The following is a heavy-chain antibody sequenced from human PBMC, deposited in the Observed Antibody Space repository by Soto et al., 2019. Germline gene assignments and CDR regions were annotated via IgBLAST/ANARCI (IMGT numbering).Heavy chain of an antibody. Sequence: SETLSLTCTVSGGSISSSSFHWGWIRQPPGKGLEWIGSIYYSGSTYYSPSLKSRVTISVDTSKNQFSLKLSSVTAADTAVYYCARRERAAGTHWWFDPWGQGTLVTGAS. J-gene: IGHJ5*02. CDR1: GGSISSSSFH. D-gene: IGHD6-13*01. V-gene: IGHV4-39*01. CDR2: IYYSGST. CDR3: ARRERAAGTHWWFDP.